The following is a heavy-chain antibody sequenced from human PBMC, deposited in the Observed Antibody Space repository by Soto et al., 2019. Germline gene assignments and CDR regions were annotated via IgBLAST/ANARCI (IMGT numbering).Heavy chain of an antibody. CDR1: GFTFSNAW. CDR3: TTLSGSIAAAGTSYYFDY. J-gene: IGHJ4*02. V-gene: IGHV3-15*07. CDR2: IKSKTDGGTT. D-gene: IGHD6-13*01. Sequence: GGSLRLSCAASGFTFSNAWMNWVRQAPGKGLERVGRIKSKTDGGTTDYAAPVKGRFTISRDDSKNTLYLQMNSLKTEDTAVYYCTTLSGSIAAAGTSYYFDYWGQGTLVTVSS.